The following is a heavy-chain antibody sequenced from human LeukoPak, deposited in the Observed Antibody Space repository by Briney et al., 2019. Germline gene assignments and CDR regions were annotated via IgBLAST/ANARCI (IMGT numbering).Heavy chain of an antibody. J-gene: IGHJ6*02. CDR1: GGSFSGYY. V-gene: IGHV4-34*01. Sequence: SETLSLTCAVYGGSFSGYYWSWIRQPPGKGLEWIGEINHSGSTNYNPSLKSRVTISVDTSKNQFSLKLSSVTAADTAVYYCARVPTVTNWSWVANYYYYGMDVWGQGTTVTVSS. CDR2: INHSGST. D-gene: IGHD4-17*01. CDR3: ARVPTVTNWSWVANYYYYGMDV.